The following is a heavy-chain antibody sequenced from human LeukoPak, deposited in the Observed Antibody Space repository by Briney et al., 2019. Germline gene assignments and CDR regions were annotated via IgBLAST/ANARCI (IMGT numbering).Heavy chain of an antibody. CDR3: ARVSRYFDWLPIWANFYYFDY. J-gene: IGHJ4*02. D-gene: IGHD3-9*01. CDR1: GGSISSGDYY. Sequence: SETLSLTCTVSGGSISSGDYYWSWIRQPPGKGLEWIGYIYYSGSTYYNPSLKSRVTISVDTSKNQFSLKLSSVTAADTAVYYCARVSRYFDWLPIWANFYYFDYWGQGTLVTVSS. V-gene: IGHV4-30-4*01. CDR2: IYYSGST.